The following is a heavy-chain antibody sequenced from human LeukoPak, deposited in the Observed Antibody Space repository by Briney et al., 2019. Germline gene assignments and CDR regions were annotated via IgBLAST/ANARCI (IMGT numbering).Heavy chain of an antibody. CDR2: IRTKAYGATT. CDR1: GFTFGDYA. V-gene: IGHV3-49*03. J-gene: IGHJ4*02. D-gene: IGHD1-26*01. Sequence: PGRSLRLSCTASGFTFGDYAMNWFRQAPGKGPEWLGFIRTKAYGATTEYAVSVKGRFTISRDDSKNIAYLQMNSLGTEDTAVYYCTRDPRSGTYSPFDYWGQGTLVTVSS. CDR3: TRDPRSGTYSPFDY.